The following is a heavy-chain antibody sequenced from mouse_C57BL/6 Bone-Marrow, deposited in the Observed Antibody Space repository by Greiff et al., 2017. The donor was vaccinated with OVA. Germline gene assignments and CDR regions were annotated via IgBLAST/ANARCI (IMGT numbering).Heavy chain of an antibody. CDR3: ASPGAWFAY. V-gene: IGHV2-2*01. CDR2: IWSGGST. CDR1: GFSLTSYG. Sequence: VKLVESGPGLVQPSQSLSITCTVSGFSLTSYGVHWVRQSPGKGLEWLGVIWSGGSTDYNAAFISRLSISKDNSKSQVFFKMNSLQADDTAIYYCASPGAWFAYWGQGTLVTVSA. J-gene: IGHJ3*01.